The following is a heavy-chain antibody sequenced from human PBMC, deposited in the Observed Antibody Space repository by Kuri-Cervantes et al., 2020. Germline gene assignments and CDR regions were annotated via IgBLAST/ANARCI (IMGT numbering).Heavy chain of an antibody. V-gene: IGHV4-39*02. Sequence: GSLRLSCSVSGGSISSSTYYWDWIRQPPGKGLEWIGSIYYSGSTYYNPSLKSRVTISVDTSKNQFSLKLSSVTAADTAVYYCAREGSNYLYYYYGINVWGLGTTVTVSS. CDR2: IYYSGST. CDR3: AREGSNYLYYYYGINV. CDR1: GGSISSSTYY. D-gene: IGHD4-11*01. J-gene: IGHJ6*02.